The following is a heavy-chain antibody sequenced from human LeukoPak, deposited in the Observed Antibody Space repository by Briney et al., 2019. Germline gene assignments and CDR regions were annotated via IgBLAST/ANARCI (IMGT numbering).Heavy chain of an antibody. CDR2: INHSGST. CDR1: GGSFSGYY. Sequence: KPSETLSLTCAVYGGSFSGYYWSWIRQPPGKGLEWIGEINHSGSTNYNPSLKSRVTIPVDTSKNQFSLKLSSVTAADTAVYYCARVADYDILTGPFDYWGQGTLVTVSS. D-gene: IGHD3-9*01. J-gene: IGHJ4*02. CDR3: ARVADYDILTGPFDY. V-gene: IGHV4-34*01.